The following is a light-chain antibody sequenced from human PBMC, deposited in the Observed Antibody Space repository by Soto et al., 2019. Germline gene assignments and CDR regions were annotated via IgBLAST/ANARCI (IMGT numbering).Light chain of an antibody. J-gene: IGKJ2*01. CDR1: QSVSSTY. V-gene: IGKV3-20*01. CDR3: QQYET. CDR2: GAS. Sequence: ENVFTQSPGTPSLSPGERATLSCRASQSVSSTYLAWYQQKPGQAPRLLIYGASSRATGIPDRFSGSGSGTDFTLTISRLEPEDFAVYYCQQYETFGQGTKVDIK.